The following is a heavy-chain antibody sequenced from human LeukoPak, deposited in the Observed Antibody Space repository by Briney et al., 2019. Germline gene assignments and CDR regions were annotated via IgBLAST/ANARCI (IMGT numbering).Heavy chain of an antibody. CDR3: ARDQGYCSGGSCYTEYYFDY. D-gene: IGHD2-15*01. V-gene: IGHV3-21*01. CDR1: GFTFSSDS. Sequence: GGSLRLSCAASGFTFSSDSMNWVRQAPGKGLEWVSSISSSSSYIYYADSVKGRFTISRDNAKNSLYLQMNSLRAEDTAVYYCARDQGYCSGGSCYTEYYFDYWGQGTLVTVSS. J-gene: IGHJ4*02. CDR2: ISSSSSYI.